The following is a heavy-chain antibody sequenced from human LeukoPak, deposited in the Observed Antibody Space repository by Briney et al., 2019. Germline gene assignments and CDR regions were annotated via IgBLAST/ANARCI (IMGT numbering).Heavy chain of an antibody. J-gene: IGHJ4*02. V-gene: IGHV4-38-2*02. CDR3: ARRIAVAGAFDY. Sequence: SETLSLTCTVSGYSISSGYYWGWIRQPPGKGLEWIGSIYHSGSTYYNPSLKSRVTISVDTSKNQFSLKLSSVTAADTAVYYCARRIAVAGAFDYWGQGALVTVSS. D-gene: IGHD6-19*01. CDR1: GYSISSGYY. CDR2: IYHSGST.